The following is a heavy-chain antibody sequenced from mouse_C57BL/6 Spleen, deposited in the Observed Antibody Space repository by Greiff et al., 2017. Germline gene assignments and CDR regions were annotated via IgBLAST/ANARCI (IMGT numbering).Heavy chain of an antibody. Sequence: QVQLQQSGAELMKPGASVKLSCKATGYTFTGYWIAWVKQRPGHGLEWIGEILPGSGSTNYNEKFKGKATFTADTSSNTAYMQLSSLTTEDSAIYYCARSPIYYVTGYYVDYWGQGTTLTVSS. V-gene: IGHV1-9*01. D-gene: IGHD1-1*01. CDR3: ARSPIYYVTGYYVDY. CDR2: ILPGSGST. J-gene: IGHJ2*01. CDR1: GYTFTGYW.